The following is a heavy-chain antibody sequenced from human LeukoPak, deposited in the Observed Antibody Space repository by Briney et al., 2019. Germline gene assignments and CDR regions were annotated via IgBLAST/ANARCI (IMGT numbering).Heavy chain of an antibody. D-gene: IGHD3/OR15-3a*01. CDR1: GFTFSSYS. J-gene: IGHJ5*02. CDR2: IKQDGSEK. CDR3: ARDWTPLLP. V-gene: IGHV3-7*01. Sequence: PGGSLRLSCAASGFTFSSYSMNWVRQAPGKGLEWVANIKQDGSEKYYVDSVKGRFTISRDNAKNSLYLQMNSLRAEDTAVYYCARDWTPLLPWGQGTLVTVSS.